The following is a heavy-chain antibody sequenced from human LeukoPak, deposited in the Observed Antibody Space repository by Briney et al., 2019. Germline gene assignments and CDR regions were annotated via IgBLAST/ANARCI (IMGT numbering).Heavy chain of an antibody. J-gene: IGHJ6*02. CDR3: ARATYYYGSGSDYYYYGMDV. V-gene: IGHV4-34*01. CDR2: INHSGST. CDR1: GGSFSAYY. D-gene: IGHD3-10*01. Sequence: PSETLSLTCAVYGGSFSAYYWNWIRQPPGKGLEWIGEINHSGSTNYNPSLKSRVTISVDTSKNQFSLKLSSVTAADTAVYYCARATYYYGSGSDYYYYGMDVWGQGTTVTVSS.